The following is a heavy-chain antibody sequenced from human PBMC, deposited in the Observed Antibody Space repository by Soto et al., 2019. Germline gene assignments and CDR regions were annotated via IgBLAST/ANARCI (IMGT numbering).Heavy chain of an antibody. CDR2: IYYSGST. J-gene: IGHJ3*02. CDR3: ARARILWFGELLDAFDI. Sequence: QVQLQESGPGLVKPSETLSLTCTVSGGSISSYYWSWIRQPPGKGLEWIGYIYYSGSTNYNPFLKSRVTISVDTSKNQFSLKLSSVTAADTAVYYCARARILWFGELLDAFDIWGQGTMVTVSS. D-gene: IGHD3-10*01. CDR1: GGSISSYY. V-gene: IGHV4-59*01.